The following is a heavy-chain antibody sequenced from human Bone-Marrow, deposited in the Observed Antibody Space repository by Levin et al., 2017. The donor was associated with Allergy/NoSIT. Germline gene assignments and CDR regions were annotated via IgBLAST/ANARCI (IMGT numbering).Heavy chain of an antibody. Sequence: SEALSLTCTVSGGSMTSGLYYYNWIRQPAGKGLEWIGRINTSGNTNYSPSLKSRVTISVDTSKNQFSLRLSSVTAADTAVFYCARDGAVIGTRYFDLWGRGTLVTVSS. CDR1: GGSMTSGLYY. J-gene: IGHJ2*01. CDR2: INTSGNT. CDR3: ARDGAVIGTRYFDL. V-gene: IGHV4-61*02. D-gene: IGHD6-19*01.